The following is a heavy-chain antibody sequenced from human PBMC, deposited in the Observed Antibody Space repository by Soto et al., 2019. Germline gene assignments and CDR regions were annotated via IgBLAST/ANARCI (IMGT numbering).Heavy chain of an antibody. J-gene: IGHJ4*02. Sequence: SETLSLTCTVSGGSISSSSYYWGWIRQPPGKGLEWIGSIYYSGSTYYNPSLKSRVTISVDTSKNQFSLKLSSVTAADTAVYYCARQRSSSWYVAETNQVDYWGQGTLVTVSS. V-gene: IGHV4-39*01. CDR2: IYYSGST. CDR1: GGSISSSSYY. D-gene: IGHD6-13*01. CDR3: ARQRSSSWYVAETNQVDY.